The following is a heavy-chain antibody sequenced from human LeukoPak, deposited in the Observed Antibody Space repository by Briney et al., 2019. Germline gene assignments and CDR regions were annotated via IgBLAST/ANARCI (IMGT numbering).Heavy chain of an antibody. CDR1: GYMFTSYG. CDR3: ARDHPHCSGGSCYDY. D-gene: IGHD2-15*01. J-gene: IGHJ4*02. V-gene: IGHV1-18*01. Sequence: ASVTVSCKASGYMFTSYGISWVRQAPGQGLEWMGWITTYSGNPNYAQKFQGRVTMTTDTSTSTAYMELRSLRSDDTAVYYCARDHPHCSGGSCYDYWGQGTLVTVSS. CDR2: ITTYSGNP.